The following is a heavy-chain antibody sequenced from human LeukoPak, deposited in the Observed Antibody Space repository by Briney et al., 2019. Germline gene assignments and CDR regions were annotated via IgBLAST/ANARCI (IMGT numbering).Heavy chain of an antibody. V-gene: IGHV4-59*11. Sequence: PSETLSLTCTVSGGSISGHYWTWVRQPPGEGLEWIGQIHYSGKADYNPSLRSRITISVDTSKNQMSQKVTSVTAADTAVYYCARFGVDYDMDVWGQGTTVTVS. CDR3: ARFGVDYDMDV. J-gene: IGHJ6*02. CDR1: GGSISGHY. CDR2: IHYSGKA. D-gene: IGHD3-16*01.